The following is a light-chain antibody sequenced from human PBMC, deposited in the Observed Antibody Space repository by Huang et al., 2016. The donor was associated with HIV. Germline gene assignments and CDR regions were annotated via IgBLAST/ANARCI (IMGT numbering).Light chain of an antibody. CDR2: DAS. J-gene: IGKJ5*01. Sequence: ETVLIQSPATLSLSQGERATLSCRASQSVNSYLAWYQQKPGQTPRLLIYDASNRATGIPARFSGSGSGTDFTLTISSQEPEDFAVYYCQQRKYWPPITFGQGTRQEIK. CDR1: QSVNSY. V-gene: IGKV3-11*01. CDR3: QQRKYWPPIT.